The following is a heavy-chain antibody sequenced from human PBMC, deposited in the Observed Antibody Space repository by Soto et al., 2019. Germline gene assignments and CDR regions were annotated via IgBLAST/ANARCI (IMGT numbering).Heavy chain of an antibody. CDR2: LHSGGDT. Sequence: EVQLVESGGGLVQPGGSLRLSCVASGIPVSSNYMTWVRQAPGKGLEWVSVLHSGGDTYYANSVKGRFTISRHDSMNTLFLHMNSLTAEDTAVYYCARDGPYYYASRMDVWGQGTTVTVSS. CDR3: ARDGPYYYASRMDV. J-gene: IGHJ6*02. V-gene: IGHV3-53*04. D-gene: IGHD3-10*01. CDR1: GIPVSSNY.